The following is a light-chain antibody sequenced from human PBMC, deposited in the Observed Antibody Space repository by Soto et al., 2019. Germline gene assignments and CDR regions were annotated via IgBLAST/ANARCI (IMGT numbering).Light chain of an antibody. CDR1: QSLSSNY. V-gene: IGKV4-1*01. CDR2: WAF. Sequence: EIVLTQFPDTLSLSPGERATLSCRASQSLSSNYLAWYQQKPGQPPKLLIYWAFTRESGVPDRFSGSGSGTDFTLTISSLQAEDVAVYYCQQYYSTPWTFGQGTKVDIK. J-gene: IGKJ1*01. CDR3: QQYYSTPWT.